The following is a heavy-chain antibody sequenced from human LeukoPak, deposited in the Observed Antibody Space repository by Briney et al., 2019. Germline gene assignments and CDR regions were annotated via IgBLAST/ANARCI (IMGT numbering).Heavy chain of an antibody. D-gene: IGHD3-10*01. CDR2: INHSGST. CDR1: GGSFSGYY. V-gene: IGHV4-34*01. J-gene: IGHJ5*02. CDR3: ARAPPMVRGVSNWFDP. Sequence: SETLSLTCAVYGGSFSGYYWSWIRQPPGKGLEWIGEINHSGSTNYNPSLKSRVTISVDTSKNQFSLKLSSVTAADTAVYYCARAPPMVRGVSNWFDPRGQGTLVTVSS.